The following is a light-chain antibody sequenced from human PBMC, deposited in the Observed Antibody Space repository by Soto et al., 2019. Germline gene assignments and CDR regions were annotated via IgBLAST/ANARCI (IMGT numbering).Light chain of an antibody. CDR3: CSYAGSRTYV. J-gene: IGLJ1*01. Sequence: QSALTQPASVSGSPGQSITISCTGTSSDVGSYDLVSWYQQHPGKAPKLMIYEVSKRPSGVSNRFSGSKSGNTASLTIAGLQAEDEADYYCCSYAGSRTYVFGTGTKV. CDR1: SSDVGSYDL. V-gene: IGLV2-23*02. CDR2: EVS.